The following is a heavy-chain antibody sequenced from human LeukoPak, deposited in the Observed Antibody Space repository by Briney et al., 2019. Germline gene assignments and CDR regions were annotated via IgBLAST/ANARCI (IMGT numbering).Heavy chain of an antibody. V-gene: IGHV1-46*03. CDR1: GYTFTSYY. CDR2: INPSGGST. CDR3: ARNPSAYGDYVDDNFDY. Sequence: ASVKVSCKASGYTFTSYYMHWVRQAPGQGLEWMGIINPSGGSTSYAQKFQGRVTMTRDTSTSTVYMELSSLRSEDTAVYYCARNPSAYGDYVDDNFDYWGQGTLVTVSS. D-gene: IGHD4-17*01. J-gene: IGHJ4*02.